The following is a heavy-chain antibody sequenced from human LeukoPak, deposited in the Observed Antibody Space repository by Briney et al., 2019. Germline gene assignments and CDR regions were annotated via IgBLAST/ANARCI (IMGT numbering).Heavy chain of an antibody. D-gene: IGHD3-3*01. CDR2: IKSKTDGGTT. CDR1: GFTFSNAW. CDR3: TTEGYDFWSGYYGVDY. J-gene: IGHJ4*02. V-gene: IGHV3-15*01. Sequence: KPGGSLRLSCAASGFTFSNAWMSLVRQAPGKGLEWVGRIKSKTDGGTTDYAAPVKGRFTISRDDSKNTLYLQMNSLKTEDTAVYYCTTEGYDFWSGYYGVDYWGQGTLVTVSS.